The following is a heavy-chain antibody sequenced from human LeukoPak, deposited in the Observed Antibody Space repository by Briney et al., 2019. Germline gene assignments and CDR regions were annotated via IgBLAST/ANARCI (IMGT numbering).Heavy chain of an antibody. CDR1: GGTFSSYA. J-gene: IGHJ4*02. CDR3: ARDSYDSSGYYQYHILDY. CDR2: IIPIFGTA. D-gene: IGHD3-22*01. V-gene: IGHV1-69*01. Sequence: ASVKVSCKASGGTFSSYAISWVRQAPGQGLEWMGGIIPIFGTANYAQKFQGRVTITADESTSTAYMELSSLRSEDTAVYYCARDSYDSSGYYQYHILDYWGQGTLVTVSS.